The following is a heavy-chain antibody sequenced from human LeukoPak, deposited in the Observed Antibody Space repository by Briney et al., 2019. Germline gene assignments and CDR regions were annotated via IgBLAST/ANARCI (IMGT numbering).Heavy chain of an antibody. D-gene: IGHD3-22*01. CDR1: GGSISSGDYY. CDR2: MYYSGST. V-gene: IGHV4-30-4*01. Sequence: PSETLSLTCTVSGGSISSGDYYWSWIRQPPGKGLEWIAYMYYSGSTYYNPSLKSRVTMSADTSKNQLSLKLSSVTAADTAVYYCARPYYYDSRIAPWGQGILVTASS. J-gene: IGHJ5*02. CDR3: ARPYYYDSRIAP.